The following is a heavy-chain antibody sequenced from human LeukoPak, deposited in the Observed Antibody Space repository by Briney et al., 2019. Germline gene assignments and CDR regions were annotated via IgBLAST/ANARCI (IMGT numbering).Heavy chain of an antibody. CDR3: ARQGVRDYVWGSYRFWFDP. CDR2: IYYSGST. D-gene: IGHD3-16*02. V-gene: IGHV4-39*01. Sequence: SESLSLTCTVSGCSISSSSYYWGWLRQPPGKGLEWIVSIYYSGSTYYNPSLKSRVTISVDTSKNQFSLKLSSVTAADTAVYYCARQGVRDYVWGSYRFWFDPWGQGTLVTVSS. J-gene: IGHJ5*02. CDR1: GCSISSSSYY.